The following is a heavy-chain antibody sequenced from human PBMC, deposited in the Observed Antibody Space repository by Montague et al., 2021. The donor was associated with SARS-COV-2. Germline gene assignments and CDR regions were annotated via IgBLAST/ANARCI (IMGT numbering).Heavy chain of an antibody. J-gene: IGHJ6*03. CDR2: IYYSGST. V-gene: IGHV4-59*01. D-gene: IGHD3-3*01. CDR3: AGTYYDFWSGFIHYYYMDV. Sequence: SETLSLTCTVSGGSISSYYWSWIRQPPGKGLEWLGYIYYSGSTNYNPSLKSRVTISVDTSKNQFSLKLSSVTAADTAVYYCAGTYYDFWSGFIHYYYMDVWGKGTTVTVSS. CDR1: GGSISSYY.